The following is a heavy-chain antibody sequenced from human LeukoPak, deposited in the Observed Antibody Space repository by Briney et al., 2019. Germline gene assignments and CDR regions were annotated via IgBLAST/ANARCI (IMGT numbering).Heavy chain of an antibody. J-gene: IGHJ4*02. D-gene: IGHD5-18*01. V-gene: IGHV4-34*01. CDR2: ISHSGST. CDR3: ARGGLDTRRGGYFDY. CDR1: GGSFSGYY. Sequence: SETLSLTCAVYGGSFSGYYWSWIRQPPGKGLEWIGEISHSGSTYYNPSLKSRVTVSVDTSKSQFSLELNSVTAADTAVYYCARGGLDTRRGGYFDYWGQGILVTVSS.